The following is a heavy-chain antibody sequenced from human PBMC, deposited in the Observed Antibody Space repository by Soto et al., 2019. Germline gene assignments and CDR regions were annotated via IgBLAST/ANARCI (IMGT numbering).Heavy chain of an antibody. D-gene: IGHD6-19*01. CDR1: GFTFSSYG. V-gene: IGHV3-30*18. CDR2: ISYDGSNK. J-gene: IGHJ6*02. CDR3: AKRSFYSSGRTSMDV. Sequence: GGSLRLSCAASGFTFSSYGMHWVRQAPGKGLEWVAVISYDGSNKYYADSVKGRFTISRDNSKNTLYLQMNSLRAEDTAVYYCAKRSFYSSGRTSMDVWGQGTTVTVSS.